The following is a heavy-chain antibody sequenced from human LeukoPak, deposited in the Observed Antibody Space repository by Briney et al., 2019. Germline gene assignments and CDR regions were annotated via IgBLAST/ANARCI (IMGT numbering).Heavy chain of an antibody. CDR1: GGSISSGGYS. CDR3: ARSEDGSGNAFDI. CDR2: IYHSGST. V-gene: IGHV4-30-2*01. J-gene: IGHJ3*02. D-gene: IGHD3-10*01. Sequence: SQTLSLTCAVSGGSISSGGYSWSWIRQPPGKGLEWIGYIYHSGSTYYNPSLKSRVTISVDRSKNQFSLKLSSVTAADTAVYYCARSEDGSGNAFDIWGQGTMVTVSA.